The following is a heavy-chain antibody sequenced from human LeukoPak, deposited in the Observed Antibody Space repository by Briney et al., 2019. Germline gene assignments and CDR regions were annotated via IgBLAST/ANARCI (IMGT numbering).Heavy chain of an antibody. CDR1: GFTFSSYA. J-gene: IGHJ4*02. Sequence: GGSLRLSCAASGFTFSSYAMHWVRQAPGKGLEWVAVISYDGSNKYYADSVKGRFTIYRDNSKNTLYLQMNSLRAEDTAVYYCARWGGQYDFWSGYYSFDYWGQGTLVTVSS. CDR3: ARWGGQYDFWSGYYSFDY. CDR2: ISYDGSNK. D-gene: IGHD3-3*01. V-gene: IGHV3-30*04.